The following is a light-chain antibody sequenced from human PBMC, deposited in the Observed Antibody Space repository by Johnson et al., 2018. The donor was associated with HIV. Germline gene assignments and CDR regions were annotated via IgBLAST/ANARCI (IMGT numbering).Light chain of an antibody. V-gene: IGLV1-51*02. CDR2: ENN. CDR1: SSNIGNNY. J-gene: IGLJ1*01. Sequence: QSVLTQPPSVSAAPGQKVTISCSGSSSNIGNNYVSWYQQLPGTAPKLLIYENNKRPSGIPDRFSGSKSGASAILGITGLQTGDEADYYCGTWDSSLSAVFGTATKVTVL. CDR3: GTWDSSLSAV.